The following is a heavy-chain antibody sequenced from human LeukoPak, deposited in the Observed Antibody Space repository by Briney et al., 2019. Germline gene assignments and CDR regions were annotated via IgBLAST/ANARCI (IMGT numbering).Heavy chain of an antibody. V-gene: IGHV4-34*01. Sequence: SETLSLTCAVYGGSFSGYYWSWIRQPPGKGLEWIGEINHSGSTNYNPSLKSRVTISVDMSKNQFSLKLSSVTAADTAVYYCARGLPPAELVDDYWGQGTLVTVSS. CDR1: GGSFSGYY. D-gene: IGHD3-10*01. CDR3: ARGLPPAELVDDY. J-gene: IGHJ4*02. CDR2: INHSGST.